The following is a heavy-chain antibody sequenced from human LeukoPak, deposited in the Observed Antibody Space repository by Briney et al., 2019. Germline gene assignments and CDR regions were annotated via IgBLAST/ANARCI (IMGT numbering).Heavy chain of an antibody. V-gene: IGHV4-39*07. Sequence: SETLSLTCTVSGGSISTISYYWGWIRQPPGKGLEWIGSIYYSGSTYYNPSLKSRVTISVDTSKNQFSLQLSSVTAADTAVYYCARGPGSWYRGGGWTKKRNSRLYYFDYWGQGTLVTVSS. CDR1: GGSISTISYY. CDR2: IYYSGST. CDR3: ARGPGSWYRGGGWTKKRNSRLYYFDY. D-gene: IGHD6-13*01. J-gene: IGHJ4*02.